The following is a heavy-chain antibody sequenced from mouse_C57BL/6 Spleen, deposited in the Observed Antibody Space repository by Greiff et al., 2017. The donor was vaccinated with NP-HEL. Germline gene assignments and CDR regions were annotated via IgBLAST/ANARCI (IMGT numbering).Heavy chain of an antibody. CDR2: ISSGSSTI. CDR1: GFTFSDYG. CDR3: ARGMGYYGAWFAY. V-gene: IGHV5-17*01. D-gene: IGHD1-2*01. Sequence: EVQVVESGGGLVKPGGSLKLSCAASGFTFSDYGMHWVRQAPEKGLEWVAYISSGSSTIYYADTVKVRFTISRDNAKNTLFLQMTSLRAEDTAMYYCARGMGYYGAWFAYWGQGTLVTVSA. J-gene: IGHJ3*01.